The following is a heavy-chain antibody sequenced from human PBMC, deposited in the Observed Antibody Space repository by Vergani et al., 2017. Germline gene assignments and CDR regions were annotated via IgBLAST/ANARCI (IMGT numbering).Heavy chain of an antibody. CDR1: GFTFSSYW. D-gene: IGHD5-18*01. J-gene: IGHJ3*02. Sequence: EVQLVESGGGLVQPGRSLRLSCAASGFTFSSYWMSWVRQAPGKGLEWVANIKQDGSEKYYVDSVKGRFTISRDNAKNSLYLQMNSLRAEDTAVYYCARDQTAMVTSAFDIWGQGTMVTVSS. V-gene: IGHV3-7*01. CDR2: IKQDGSEK. CDR3: ARDQTAMVTSAFDI.